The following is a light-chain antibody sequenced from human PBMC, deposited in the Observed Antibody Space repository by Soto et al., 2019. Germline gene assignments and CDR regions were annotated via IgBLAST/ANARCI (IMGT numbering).Light chain of an antibody. J-gene: IGKJ1*01. CDR3: MPSPQSPPT. CDR2: FGS. V-gene: IGKV2-28*01. CDR1: QSLLQSNGYNY. Sequence: DIVMTQSPLSLPVTPGEPASISCSSSQSLLQSNGYNYLDWYLQKRGQSPHLLIYFGSYRASGVPDRASVSGSGTAFTLTLRSVEGEDVGVYYCMPSPQSPPTFGQGTKVEI.